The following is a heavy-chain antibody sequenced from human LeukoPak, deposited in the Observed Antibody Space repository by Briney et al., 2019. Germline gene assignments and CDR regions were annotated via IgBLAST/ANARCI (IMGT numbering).Heavy chain of an antibody. CDR2: IKQDGSEK. J-gene: IGHJ5*02. V-gene: IGHV3-7*01. CDR1: GFTFSSYW. Sequence: PGGSLRPSCAASGFTFSSYWMSWVRQAPGKGLEWVANIKQDGSEKYYVDSVKGRFTISRDNAKNSLYLQMSSLRAEDTAVYYCARDLDSSGWYLRLKSWFDPWGQGTLVTVSS. D-gene: IGHD6-19*01. CDR3: ARDLDSSGWYLRLKSWFDP.